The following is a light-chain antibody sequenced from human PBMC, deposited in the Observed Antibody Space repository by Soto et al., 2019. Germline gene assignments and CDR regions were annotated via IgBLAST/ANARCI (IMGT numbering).Light chain of an antibody. J-gene: IGKJ1*01. CDR2: GAS. V-gene: IGKV3D-15*01. CDR3: QQYNNWPPWT. CDR1: QSVNKA. Sequence: EIVLTQSPVTLALSPGDRASLSCRTSQSVNKAYLVWYQVKPGQAPRRLIYGASTRATGIPARFSGSGSGTEFTLTISSLQSEDFAVYYCQQYNNWPPWTFGQGTKVDIK.